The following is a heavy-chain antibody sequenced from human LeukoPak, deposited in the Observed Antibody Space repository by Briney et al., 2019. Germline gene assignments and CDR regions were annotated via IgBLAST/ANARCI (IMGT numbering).Heavy chain of an antibody. CDR2: IYYSGST. CDR1: GGSISSSSYY. J-gene: IGHJ6*03. CDR3: ARVPDSRYYMDV. V-gene: IGHV4-39*07. D-gene: IGHD2-21*01. Sequence: PSETLSLTCTVSGGSISSSSYYWGWIRQPPGKGLEWIGSIYYSGSTYYNPSLKSRVTISVDTSKNQFSLKLSSVTAADTVVYYCARVPDSRYYMDVWGKGTTVTVSS.